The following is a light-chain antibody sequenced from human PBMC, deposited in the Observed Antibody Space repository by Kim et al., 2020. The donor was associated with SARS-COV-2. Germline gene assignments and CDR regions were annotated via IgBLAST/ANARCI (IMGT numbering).Light chain of an antibody. CDR2: AAS. V-gene: IGKV1-9*01. J-gene: IGKJ4*01. CDR3: QQLNSHPLT. Sequence: AAVGDRVAITCRASQGISSYLAWYQQKPGKAPSLLIYAASTLQSGVPSRFSGSGSGTDFTLTISSLQPEDFATYYCQQLNSHPLTFGGGTKVDIK. CDR1: QGISSY.